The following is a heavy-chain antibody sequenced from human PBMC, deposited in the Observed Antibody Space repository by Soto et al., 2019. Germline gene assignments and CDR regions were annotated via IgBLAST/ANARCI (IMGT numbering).Heavy chain of an antibody. CDR1: GGSISSYY. J-gene: IGHJ4*02. CDR3: ARIGYSYGPHYFDY. CDR2: INHSGST. Sequence: SETLSLTCTVSGGSISSYYWSWIRQPPGKGLEWIGEINHSGSTNYNPSLKSRVTISVDTSKNQFSLKLSSVTAADTAVYYCARIGYSYGPHYFDYWGQGTLVTVSS. D-gene: IGHD5-18*01. V-gene: IGHV4-34*01.